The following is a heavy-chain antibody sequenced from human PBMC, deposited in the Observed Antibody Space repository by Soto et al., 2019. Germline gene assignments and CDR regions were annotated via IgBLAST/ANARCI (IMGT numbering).Heavy chain of an antibody. CDR1: GGSFSGYY. D-gene: IGHD3-10*01. Sequence: SETLSLTCAVYGGSFSGYYWSWIRQPPGKGLEWIGEINHSGSTNYNPSLKSRVTISVDTSKNQFSLKLSSVTAADTAVYYCAYGSGSYYNVSWFDPWGQGTLVTVSS. J-gene: IGHJ5*02. V-gene: IGHV4-34*01. CDR3: AYGSGSYYNVSWFDP. CDR2: INHSGST.